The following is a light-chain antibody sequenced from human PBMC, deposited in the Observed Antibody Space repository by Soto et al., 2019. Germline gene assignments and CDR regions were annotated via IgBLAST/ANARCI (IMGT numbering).Light chain of an antibody. CDR2: GAS. V-gene: IGKV3-15*01. J-gene: IGKJ1*01. CDR3: QQYNNWRQT. CDR1: QRVSSN. Sequence: IVMTQFPATLSVSPGERATLSCRASQRVSSNVAWYQQKPGQAPRLLLYGASARATGVPARFSGSGSGTQFTLTISSLQSEDFAVYYCQQYNNWRQTFGQGTKVDIK.